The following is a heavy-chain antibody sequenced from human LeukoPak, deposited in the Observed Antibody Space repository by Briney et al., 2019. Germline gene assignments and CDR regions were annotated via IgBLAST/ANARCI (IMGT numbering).Heavy chain of an antibody. CDR2: ISGSGGST. J-gene: IGHJ4*02. D-gene: IGHD3-9*01. V-gene: IGHV3-23*01. Sequence: GGSPRLSCAASGFTFSSYAMSWVRQAPGKGLEWVSAISGSGGSTYYAGSVEGRFTISRDNSKNTLYLQMNSLRADDTAVYYCVKDHGWLLYSWGQGTLVTVSS. CDR1: GFTFSSYA. CDR3: VKDHGWLLYS.